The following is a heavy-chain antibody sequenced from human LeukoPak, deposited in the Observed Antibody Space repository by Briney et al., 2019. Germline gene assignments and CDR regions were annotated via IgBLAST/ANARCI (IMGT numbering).Heavy chain of an antibody. CDR1: GFTFSSYA. Sequence: GGSLRLSCAASGFTFSSYAMHWVRQAPGKGLEYVSAISSNEGSTYYANSVKGRFTISRDNSKNTLYLQMGSLRAEDMAVYYCARGDGSSQWPPTFDYWGQGTLVTVSS. D-gene: IGHD1-26*01. V-gene: IGHV3-64*01. CDR2: ISSNEGST. CDR3: ARGDGSSQWPPTFDY. J-gene: IGHJ4*02.